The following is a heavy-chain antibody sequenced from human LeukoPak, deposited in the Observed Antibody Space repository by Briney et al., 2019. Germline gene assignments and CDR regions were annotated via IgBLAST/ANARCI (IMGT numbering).Heavy chain of an antibody. CDR1: GGSISSYY. D-gene: IGHD6-19*01. CDR3: ARHTAYSTAWPLDH. CDR2: IYYSGST. Sequence: PSETLSLTCTVSGGSISSYYWSWIRQPPGKGPEWIGYIYYSGSTKYNPSLRSRGTISVDTSENQFSLQLTSVTAADTAVYYCARHTAYSTAWPLDHWGQGTLVTVSS. V-gene: IGHV4-59*08. J-gene: IGHJ4*01.